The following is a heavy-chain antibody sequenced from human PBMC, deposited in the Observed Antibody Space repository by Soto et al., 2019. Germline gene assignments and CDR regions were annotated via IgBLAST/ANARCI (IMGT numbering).Heavy chain of an antibody. CDR2: ISYDGSNK. CDR3: AKASTSCYGYYYYGMDV. V-gene: IGHV3-30*18. Sequence: GGSLRLSCAASGFTFSSYGMHWVRQAPGKGLEWVAVISYDGSNKYYADSVKGRFTISRDNSKNTLYLQMNSLRAEDTAVYYCAKASTSCYGYYYYGMDVWGQGTTVTVSS. D-gene: IGHD2-2*01. CDR1: GFTFSSYG. J-gene: IGHJ6*02.